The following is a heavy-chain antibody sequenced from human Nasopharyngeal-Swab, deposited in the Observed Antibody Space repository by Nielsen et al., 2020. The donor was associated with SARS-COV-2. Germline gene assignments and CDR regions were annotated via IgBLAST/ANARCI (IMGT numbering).Heavy chain of an antibody. CDR3: AREKYYYDSSGYYRWFDP. J-gene: IGHJ5*02. V-gene: IGHV4-30-2*01. CDR1: GGSISSGGYS. CDR2: IYHSGST. Sequence: TLSLTCAVSGGSISSGGYSWSWIRQPPGKGLVWIGYIYHSGSTYYNTSLKSRVTISVDRSKNKCSLKLSPVTAADTAVYYCAREKYYYDSSGYYRWFDPWGQGTLVTVSS. D-gene: IGHD3-22*01.